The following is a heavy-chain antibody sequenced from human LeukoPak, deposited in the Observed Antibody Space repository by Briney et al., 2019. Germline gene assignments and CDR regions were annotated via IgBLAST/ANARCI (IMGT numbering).Heavy chain of an antibody. J-gene: IGHJ4*02. CDR1: GFTFSIYG. CDR3: ARGASSGWYGGFDY. Sequence: GGSLRLSWAAAGFTFSIYGIHWVRQAPGKWREWVAVIGYDGINKYYADSVKGRFTISTDNSKNTLYLQMNSLRAEDTAVYYCARGASSGWYGGFDYWGQGTLVTVSS. V-gene: IGHV3-33*01. D-gene: IGHD6-19*01. CDR2: IGYDGINK.